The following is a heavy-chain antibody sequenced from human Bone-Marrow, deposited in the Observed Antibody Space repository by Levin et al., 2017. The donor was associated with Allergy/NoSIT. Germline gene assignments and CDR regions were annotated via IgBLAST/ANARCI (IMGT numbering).Heavy chain of an antibody. Sequence: ASVKVSCKTSGYIFTTYGITWVRRAPGQGLEWMGWITAYNYNTNYAEKFKDRVTMTVDISTSLAYMELRSLRSDDTAVYYCARDIAGTKSRDKVADHWGQGTLVTVSA. J-gene: IGHJ4*02. CDR1: GYIFTTYG. CDR3: ARDIAGTKSRDKVADH. V-gene: IGHV1-18*01. D-gene: IGHD1-7*01. CDR2: ITAYNYNT.